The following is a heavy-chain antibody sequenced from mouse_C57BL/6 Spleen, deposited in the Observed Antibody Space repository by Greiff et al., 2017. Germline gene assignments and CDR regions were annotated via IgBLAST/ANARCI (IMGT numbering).Heavy chain of an antibody. CDR1: GFTFSDYG. CDR2: ISSGSSTI. J-gene: IGHJ4*01. Sequence: DVHLVESGGGLVKPGGSLKLSCAASGFTFSDYGMHWVRQAPEKGLEWVAYISSGSSTIYYADTVKGRFTISRDNAKNTLFLQMTSLRSEDTAMFYGARGCDYAMDYWGQGTSVTVSS. V-gene: IGHV5-17*01. CDR3: ARGCDYAMDY.